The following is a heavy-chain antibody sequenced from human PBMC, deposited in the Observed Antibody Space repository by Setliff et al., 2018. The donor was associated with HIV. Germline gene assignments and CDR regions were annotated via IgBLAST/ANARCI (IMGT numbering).Heavy chain of an antibody. CDR1: GGSINGYY. J-gene: IGHJ4*02. D-gene: IGHD5-12*01. Sequence: SETLSLTCTVYGGSINGYYWNWIRQSPGKGLEWIGFIGYSGSTYYSPSLNSRFTISVDTSKNQFSLKLRSVTAADTAVYYCARQPLYNDYDWRSYYFDYWGQGSLVTVSS. CDR3: ARQPLYNDYDWRSYYFDY. V-gene: IGHV4-59*08. CDR2: IGYSGST.